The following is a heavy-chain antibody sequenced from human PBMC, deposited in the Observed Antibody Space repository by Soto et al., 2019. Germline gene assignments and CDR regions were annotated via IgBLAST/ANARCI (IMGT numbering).Heavy chain of an antibody. Sequence: EVQLVESGGGLIQPGGSLRLSCAASGFTVSSNYMSWVRQAPGKGLEWVSVIYSGGSTYYADSVKGRFTISRDNSKNTLYLQMNSLRAEDTAVYYCARSKPAAGRYAFDIWGQGTMVTVSS. J-gene: IGHJ3*02. CDR2: IYSGGST. CDR3: ARSKPAAGRYAFDI. D-gene: IGHD6-13*01. V-gene: IGHV3-53*01. CDR1: GFTVSSNY.